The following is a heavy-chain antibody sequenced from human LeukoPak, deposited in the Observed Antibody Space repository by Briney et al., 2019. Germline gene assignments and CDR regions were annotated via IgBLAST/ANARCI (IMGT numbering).Heavy chain of an antibody. CDR1: GGSFSGYY. CDR3: ARRGGGASSWYQAWYYYYYMDV. J-gene: IGHJ6*03. CDR2: INHSGST. V-gene: IGHV4-34*01. Sequence: SETLSLTCAVYGGSFSGYYWSWIRQPPGKGLEWIGEINHSGSTNYNPSLKSRVTISVDTSKNQFSLKLSSVTAADTAVYYCARRGGGASSWYQAWYYYYYMDVWGKGTTVTVSS. D-gene: IGHD6-13*01.